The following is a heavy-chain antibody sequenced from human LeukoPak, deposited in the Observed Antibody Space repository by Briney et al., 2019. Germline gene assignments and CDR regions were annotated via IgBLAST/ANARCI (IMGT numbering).Heavy chain of an antibody. J-gene: IGHJ5*01. CDR2: ISYDGSNK. CDR3: ARDPLIAAAPDDS. CDR1: GFTFSSYD. D-gene: IGHD6-13*01. Sequence: GGSLRLSCAASGFTFSSYDMHWVRQAPGKGLEWVAVISYDGSNKYYADSVKGRFTISRDNAKNSLYLQMNSLRAEDTAVYYCARDPLIAAAPDDSWGQGTLVTVSS. V-gene: IGHV3-30*12.